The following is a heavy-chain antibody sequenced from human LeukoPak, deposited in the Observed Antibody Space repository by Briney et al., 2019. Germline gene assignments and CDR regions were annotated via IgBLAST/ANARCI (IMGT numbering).Heavy chain of an antibody. CDR3: TTDLGFLEWLLPDDY. CDR1: GFTFSNAW. J-gene: IGHJ4*02. CDR2: IKSKTDGGTT. V-gene: IGHV3-15*01. Sequence: NAGGSLRLSCAASGFTFSNAWMSWVRQAPGKGLEWVGRIKSKTDGGTTDYAAPVKGRFTISRDDSKNTLYLQMNSLKTEDTAVYYCTTDLGFLEWLLPDDYWGQGTLVTVSS. D-gene: IGHD3-3*01.